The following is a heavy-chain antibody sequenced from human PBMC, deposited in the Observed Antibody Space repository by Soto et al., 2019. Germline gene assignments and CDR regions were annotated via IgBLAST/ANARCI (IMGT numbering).Heavy chain of an antibody. CDR1: GGSISSYY. V-gene: IGHV4-59*08. J-gene: IGHJ4*02. Sequence: PSETLSLTCTVSGGSISSYYWSWIRQPPGKGLEWIGYIYYSGSTNYNPSLKSRVTISVDTSKNQFSLKLSSVTAADTAVYYCASLPAVAGTDYRGQRTLVTVSS. CDR3: ASLPAVAGTDY. CDR2: IYYSGST. D-gene: IGHD6-19*01.